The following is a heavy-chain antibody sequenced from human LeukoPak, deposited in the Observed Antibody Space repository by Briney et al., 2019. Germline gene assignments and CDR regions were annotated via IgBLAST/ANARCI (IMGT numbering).Heavy chain of an antibody. CDR1: GFTFSNYW. CDR2: IKQDGSEK. Sequence: SGGSLRLSCAASGFTFSNYWMSWVRQAPGKGLEWVANIKQDGSEKYYVDSVRGRFTISRDNAKNSLYLQMNSLRAEDTAVYYCAKNPLDDSSGYYWRLNYFDYWGQGTLVTVSS. J-gene: IGHJ4*02. V-gene: IGHV3-7*03. D-gene: IGHD3-22*01. CDR3: AKNPLDDSSGYYWRLNYFDY.